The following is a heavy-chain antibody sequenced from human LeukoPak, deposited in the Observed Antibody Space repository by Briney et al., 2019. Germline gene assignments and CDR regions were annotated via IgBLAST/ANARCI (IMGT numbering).Heavy chain of an antibody. CDR3: ARESSGSYYNPLGYMDV. J-gene: IGHJ6*03. V-gene: IGHV4-39*07. CDR1: GGSFSSRSNY. Sequence: PSETLSLTCTVSGGSFSSRSNYWGWIRQPPGKGLEWIGSLYYNGDIRSNPSLKSRVTMSVDTSKNQFSLNLSSVTAADTAVYYCARESSGSYYNPLGYMDVWGKGTTVTVSS. CDR2: LYYNGDI. D-gene: IGHD3-10*01.